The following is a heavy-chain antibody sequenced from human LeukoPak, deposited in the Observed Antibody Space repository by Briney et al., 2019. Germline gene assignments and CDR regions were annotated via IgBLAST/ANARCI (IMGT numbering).Heavy chain of an antibody. Sequence: GGSLRLSCEASGFTFSSYAMSWVRQAPGQGLEWVSAISGSGGSTYYADSVKGRFTISRDNSKNTRYLQMNSLRAEDTAVYYCAKGVHYYDSSGFDYWGQGTLVTVSS. CDR2: ISGSGGST. D-gene: IGHD3-22*01. CDR1: GFTFSSYA. J-gene: IGHJ4*02. CDR3: AKGVHYYDSSGFDY. V-gene: IGHV3-23*01.